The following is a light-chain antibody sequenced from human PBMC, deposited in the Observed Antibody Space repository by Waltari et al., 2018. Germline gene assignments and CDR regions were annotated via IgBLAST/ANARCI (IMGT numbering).Light chain of an antibody. J-gene: IGLJ2*01. CDR2: EVT. CDR3: CSFASRIGV. CDR1: SSDVGSYNF. V-gene: IGLV2-23*02. Sequence: QSALTQPASVSGSPGQSITISCTGTSSDVGSYNFVSSYQQHPGKAPKLIISEVTKRPSGVSNRFSGSKSGNTAPLTISGLQADDEADYYCCSFASRIGVFGGGTKVTVL.